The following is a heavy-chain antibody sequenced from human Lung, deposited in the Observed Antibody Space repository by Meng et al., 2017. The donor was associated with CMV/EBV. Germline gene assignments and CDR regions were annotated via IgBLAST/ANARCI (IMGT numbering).Heavy chain of an antibody. V-gene: IGHV4-4*02. CDR1: VGSISSSNW. Sequence: QGRLQESGPGLVKPSGTLSLTCAVSVGSISSSNWWSWVRQPPGKGLEWIGEIYHSGSTNYNPSLKSRVTISVDKSKNQFSLKLSSVTAADTAVYYCASFPPPGKQWLVTDYWGQGTLVTVSS. J-gene: IGHJ4*02. D-gene: IGHD6-19*01. CDR2: IYHSGST. CDR3: ASFPPPGKQWLVTDY.